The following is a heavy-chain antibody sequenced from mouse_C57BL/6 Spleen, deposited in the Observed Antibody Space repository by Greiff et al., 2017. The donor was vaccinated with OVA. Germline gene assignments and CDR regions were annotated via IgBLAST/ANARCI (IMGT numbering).Heavy chain of an antibody. CDR3: ARSYYGNYEAMDY. J-gene: IGHJ4*01. CDR2: INYDGSST. CDR1: GFTFSDYY. V-gene: IGHV5-16*01. Sequence: DVQLVESEGGLVQPGSSMKLSCTASGFTFSDYYMAWVRQVPEKGLEWVANINYDGSSTYYLDSLKSRFIISRDNAKNILYLQMSSLKSEDTATYYCARSYYGNYEAMDYWGQGTSVTVSS. D-gene: IGHD2-10*01.